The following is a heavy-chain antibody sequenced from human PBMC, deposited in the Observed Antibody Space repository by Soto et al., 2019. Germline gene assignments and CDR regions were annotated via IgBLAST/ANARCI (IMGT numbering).Heavy chain of an antibody. CDR3: ARLPSSWHHYYYYYGMDV. V-gene: IGHV1-69*01. J-gene: IGHJ6*02. CDR2: IIPIFGTA. D-gene: IGHD6-13*01. Sequence: QVQLVQSGAEVKKPGSSVKVSCKASGGTFSSYAISWVRQAPGQGLEWMGGIIPIFGTANYAQKFQGRVTITADESTSTANMELSSLRSEDTAVYYCARLPSSWHHYYYYYGMDVWGQGTTVTVSS. CDR1: GGTFSSYA.